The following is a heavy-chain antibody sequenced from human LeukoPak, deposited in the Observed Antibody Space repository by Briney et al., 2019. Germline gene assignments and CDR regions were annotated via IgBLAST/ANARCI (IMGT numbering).Heavy chain of an antibody. CDR1: GGSTGSAGYY. Sequence: PSETLSLTCAVSGGSTGSAGYYWSWIRQHPGKGLEWIAYINYSGNTYHNPSLKSRVTISVDTSRNQFSLKLNSVTAADTAIYYCASMSGYYSKFDYWGQGTLVTVSS. CDR3: ASMSGYYSKFDY. V-gene: IGHV4-31*11. J-gene: IGHJ4*02. CDR2: INYSGNT. D-gene: IGHD3-22*01.